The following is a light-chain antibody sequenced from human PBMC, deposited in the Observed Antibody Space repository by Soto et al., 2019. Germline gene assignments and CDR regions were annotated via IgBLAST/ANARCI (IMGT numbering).Light chain of an antibody. Sequence: EIVLTQSPGTLSLSPGERATLSCRASQSLSSTYLAWYQQKVGQSPRLLIYGASSRATGIPDRFSGSGSGTDFTLTISRLEPEDFAVYYCQPYSTSPILTFGPATKVDIK. CDR1: QSLSSTY. J-gene: IGKJ3*01. CDR2: GAS. CDR3: QPYSTSPILT. V-gene: IGKV3-20*01.